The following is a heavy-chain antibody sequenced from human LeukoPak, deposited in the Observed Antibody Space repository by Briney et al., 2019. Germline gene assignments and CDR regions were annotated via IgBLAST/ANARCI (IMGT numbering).Heavy chain of an antibody. J-gene: IGHJ4*02. D-gene: IGHD3-10*01. CDR2: INGDGSTS. CDR3: ARGTFGDY. CDR1: GFTFSKYW. Sequence: QPGGSLRLSCAASGFTFSKYWVHGVRQAPGKGLVWVSRINGDGSTSVYADSVKGRFTISRDNAENTVYLQMNSLRAEDTAVYYCARGTFGDYWGQGTLVTVSS. V-gene: IGHV3-74*01.